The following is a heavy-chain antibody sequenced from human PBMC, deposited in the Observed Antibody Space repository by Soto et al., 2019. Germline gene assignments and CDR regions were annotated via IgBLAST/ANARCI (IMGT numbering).Heavy chain of an antibody. CDR3: ASLPWANYYYYGMDV. Sequence: QVQLVQSGAEVKKPGASVKVSCKASGYIFTSYDINWVRQATGQGLVWMGWMNPNSGNTGYAQKFQGRVTMTRNTSISTAYMELSSLRSEDTAVYYCASLPWANYYYYGMDVWGQGTTVTVSS. J-gene: IGHJ6*02. CDR1: GYIFTSYD. V-gene: IGHV1-8*01. CDR2: MNPNSGNT. D-gene: IGHD7-27*01.